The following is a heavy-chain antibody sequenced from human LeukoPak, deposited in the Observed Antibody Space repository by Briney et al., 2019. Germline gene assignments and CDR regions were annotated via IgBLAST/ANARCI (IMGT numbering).Heavy chain of an antibody. Sequence: SETLSLTCTVSGGSISSSSYYWGWIRQPPGKGLEWIGSMYYIGSTYYNPSLKSRVTISVDTSKNQFSLKLSSVTAADTAVYYCARDPGDYHWFDPWGQGTLVTVSS. CDR3: ARDPGDYHWFDP. CDR1: GGSISSSSYY. D-gene: IGHD4-17*01. CDR2: MYYIGST. V-gene: IGHV4-39*02. J-gene: IGHJ5*02.